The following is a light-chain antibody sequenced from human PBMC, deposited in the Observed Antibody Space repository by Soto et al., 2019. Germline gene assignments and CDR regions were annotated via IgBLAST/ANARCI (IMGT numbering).Light chain of an antibody. CDR2: AAS. Sequence: EIVMTQSPATLSVSPGERATLSCRASQSVSSDLAWYQQKPGQAPRLLIFAASIRATGIPARFSGSGSGTEFTLTISSLQSEDFAVYYCQQYNNWPPMTFGGGTKVELK. CDR3: QQYNNWPPMT. V-gene: IGKV3-15*01. CDR1: QSVSSD. J-gene: IGKJ4*01.